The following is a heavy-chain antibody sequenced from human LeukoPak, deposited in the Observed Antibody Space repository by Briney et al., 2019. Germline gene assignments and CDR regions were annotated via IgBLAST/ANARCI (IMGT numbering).Heavy chain of an antibody. CDR3: ARSLTAVNWFDP. V-gene: IGHV4-59*08. J-gene: IGHJ5*02. CDR2: IYYSGST. CDR1: GGSISSYY. Sequence: SETLPLTCTVSGGSISSYYWSWIRQPPGKGLEWIGYIYYSGSTNYNPSLKSRVTISVDTSKNQFSLNLSSVTAADTAVYYCARSLTAVNWFDPWGQGTLVTVSS. D-gene: IGHD7-27*01.